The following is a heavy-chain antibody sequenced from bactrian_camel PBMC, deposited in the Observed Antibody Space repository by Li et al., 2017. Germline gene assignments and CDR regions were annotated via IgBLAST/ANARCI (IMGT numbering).Heavy chain of an antibody. D-gene: IGHD6*01. CDR1: GASLSNWG. CDR2: ISRNGAT. J-gene: IGHJ4*01. CDR3: AADRRLYSGSWFPCDLNS. Sequence: HVQLVESGGGSVQAGGSLKLSCVVSGASLSNWGMGWYRQAPGKERELMSRISRNGATSHADSVQGRFAISRDNGKNTLYLQMNSLRPEDTALYYCAADRRLYSGSWFPCDLNSRGQGTQVTVS. V-gene: IGHV3S53*01.